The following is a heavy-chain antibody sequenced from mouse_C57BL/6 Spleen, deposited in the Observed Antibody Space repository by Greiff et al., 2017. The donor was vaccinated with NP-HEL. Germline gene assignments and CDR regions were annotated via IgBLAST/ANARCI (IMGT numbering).Heavy chain of an antibody. Sequence: QVQLQQPGAELVKPGASVKLSCKASGYTFTSYWMQWVKQRPGQGLEWIGEIDPSDSYTNYNQKFKGKATLTVDTSSSTAYMQISSLTSEGSAVYYCARRATMVTTYYFDYWGQGTTLTVSS. D-gene: IGHD2-1*01. CDR3: ARRATMVTTYYFDY. CDR1: GYTFTSYW. V-gene: IGHV1-50*01. CDR2: IDPSDSYT. J-gene: IGHJ2*01.